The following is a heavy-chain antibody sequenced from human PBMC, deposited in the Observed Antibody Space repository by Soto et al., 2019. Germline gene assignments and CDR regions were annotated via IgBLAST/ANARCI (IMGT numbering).Heavy chain of an antibody. CDR1: GFTFSSYA. CDR3: AREEWGLDYGDYSGLDY. CDR2: ISYDGSNK. J-gene: IGHJ4*02. D-gene: IGHD4-17*01. Sequence: QVQLVESGGGVVQPGRSLRLSCAASGFTFSSYAMHWVRQAPGKGLEWVAVISYDGSNKYYADSVKGRFTISRDNSKKTLYLQMNSLRAEDTAVYYCAREEWGLDYGDYSGLDYWGKGTLVNVSS. V-gene: IGHV3-30-3*01.